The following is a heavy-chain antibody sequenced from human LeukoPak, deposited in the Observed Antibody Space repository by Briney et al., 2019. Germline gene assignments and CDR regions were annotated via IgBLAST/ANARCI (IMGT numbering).Heavy chain of an antibody. Sequence: ASVKVSCKASGYTFTGYYKHWVRQAPGQGLEWMGWINPNSGGTNYAQKFQGRVTMTRDTSISTAYMELSRLRSDDTAVYYCARAGVDGSRITIFGVVIRSTRLLDYWGQGTLVTVSS. J-gene: IGHJ4*02. D-gene: IGHD3-3*01. CDR3: ARAGVDGSRITIFGVVIRSTRLLDY. CDR1: GYTFTGYY. V-gene: IGHV1-2*02. CDR2: INPNSGGT.